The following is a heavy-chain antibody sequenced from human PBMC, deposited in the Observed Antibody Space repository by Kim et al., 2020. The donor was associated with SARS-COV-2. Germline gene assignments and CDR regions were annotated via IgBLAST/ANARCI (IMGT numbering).Heavy chain of an antibody. CDR1: GDSVSSNSAA. CDR3: ARAWISWQLVRFDP. D-gene: IGHD6-13*01. Sequence: SQTLSLTCAISGDSVSSNSAAWNWIRQSPSRGLEWLGRTYYRSKWYNDYAVSVKIRITINPDTSKNQFSLQLNSVTPEDTAVYYCARAWISWQLVRFDPWGQGTLVTVSS. V-gene: IGHV6-1*01. CDR2: TYYRSKWYN. J-gene: IGHJ5*02.